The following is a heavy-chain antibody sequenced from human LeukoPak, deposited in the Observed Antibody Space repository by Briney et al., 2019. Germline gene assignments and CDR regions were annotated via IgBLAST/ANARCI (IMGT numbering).Heavy chain of an antibody. CDR1: GGSISSYY. CDR3: ARQKKVVPAAMGYFDY. D-gene: IGHD2-2*01. CDR2: IYYSGST. Sequence: SETLSLTCTVSGGSISSYYWSWIRQPPGKGLEWIGYIYYSGSTNYNPSLKSRVTISADTSKNQFSLKLSSVTAADTAVYYCARQKKVVPAAMGYFDYWGQGTLVTVSS. J-gene: IGHJ4*02. V-gene: IGHV4-59*08.